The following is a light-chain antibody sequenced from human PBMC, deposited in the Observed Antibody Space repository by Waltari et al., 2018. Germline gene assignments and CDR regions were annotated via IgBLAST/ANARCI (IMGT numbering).Light chain of an antibody. CDR3: QHYVALPVT. J-gene: IGKJ1*01. CDR2: GAS. Sequence: EIVLTQSPGTLSLSPGDRATLSCRASQSVGRTLAWYQQKPGQAPSLVLYGASIRATGIPDRFSGSGSGTDFSLTISRLEPEDFAVYYCQHYVALPVTFGQGTKVEIK. CDR1: QSVGRT. V-gene: IGKV3-20*01.